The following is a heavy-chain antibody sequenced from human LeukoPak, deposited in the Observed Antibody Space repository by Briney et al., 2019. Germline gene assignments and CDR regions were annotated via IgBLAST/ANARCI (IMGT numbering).Heavy chain of an antibody. V-gene: IGHV3-11*04. Sequence: GGSLRLSCAASGFTFSDYYMSWIRQAPGKGLEWVSYISSSGSTIYYADSVKGRFTISRDNAKNSLYLQMNSLRAEDTAVYYYARTPTTDYGEIYFDYWGQGTLVTVSS. CDR1: GFTFSDYY. CDR2: ISSSGSTI. CDR3: ARTPTTDYGEIYFDY. J-gene: IGHJ4*02. D-gene: IGHD4-17*01.